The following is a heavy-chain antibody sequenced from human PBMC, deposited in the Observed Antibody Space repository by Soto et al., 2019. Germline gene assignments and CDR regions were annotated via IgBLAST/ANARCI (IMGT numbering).Heavy chain of an antibody. D-gene: IGHD6-19*01. J-gene: IGHJ5*02. V-gene: IGHV3-30*03. CDR3: ARDLYGSDWYNYFDP. CDR2: ISYDGISK. Sequence: VQLVESGGGVVQPGRSLRLSCAASGFTLTTYGMHWVRQAPGKGLEWVATISYDGISKHYTDSVEGRFTISRDNSNNAMYLQMNSLRAEDTAVYYCARDLYGSDWYNYFDPWGHGTLVTVSS. CDR1: GFTLTTYG.